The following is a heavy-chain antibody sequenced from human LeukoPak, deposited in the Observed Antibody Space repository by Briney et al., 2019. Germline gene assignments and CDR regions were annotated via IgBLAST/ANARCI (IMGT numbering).Heavy chain of an antibody. Sequence: SETLSLTCTVSGGSISSSSYYWGWIRQPPGKGLEWIGSIYYSGSTYYNPSLKSRVTISVDTSKNQFSLKLSSVTAADTAVYYCARRVYSYGRFDYWGQGTLVTVSS. CDR1: GGSISSSSYY. D-gene: IGHD5-18*01. V-gene: IGHV4-39*01. CDR2: IYYSGST. CDR3: ARRVYSYGRFDY. J-gene: IGHJ4*02.